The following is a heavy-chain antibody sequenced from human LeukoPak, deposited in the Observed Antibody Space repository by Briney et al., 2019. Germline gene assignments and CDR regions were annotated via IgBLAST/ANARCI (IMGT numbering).Heavy chain of an antibody. D-gene: IGHD3-3*01. Sequence: GGSLRLSCAASGFTFSSYGMNWVRQAPGKGLEWVAFIRDDGSNKHYAHSVKGRFTISRDNSKNTLYLQMSSLRAEATAVYYCAKDHEWLFPYYFDFWGQGTLVTVSS. J-gene: IGHJ4*02. V-gene: IGHV3-30*02. CDR3: AKDHEWLFPYYFDF. CDR1: GFTFSSYG. CDR2: IRDDGSNK.